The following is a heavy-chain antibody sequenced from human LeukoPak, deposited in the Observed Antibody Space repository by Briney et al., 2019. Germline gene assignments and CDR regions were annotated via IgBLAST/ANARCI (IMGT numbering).Heavy chain of an antibody. CDR1: GYTFTSCA. CDR2: INAGNGNT. Sequence: ASVKVSCKASGYTFTSCAMHWVRQAPGQRLEWMGWINAGNGNTKYSQKFQGRVTFIRDTSASTVYVELSSLTSEDTAVYYCARDGSIAAANWFDPWGQGPLVTVSS. CDR3: ARDGSIAAANWFDP. V-gene: IGHV1-3*01. D-gene: IGHD6-6*01. J-gene: IGHJ5*02.